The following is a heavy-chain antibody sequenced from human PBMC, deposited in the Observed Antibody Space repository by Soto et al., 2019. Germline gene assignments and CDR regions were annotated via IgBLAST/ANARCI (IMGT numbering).Heavy chain of an antibody. CDR3: ARDRGVTTTIIVISGYYYGMDV. CDR2: INAGNGNT. CDR1: GYTFTSYA. V-gene: IGHV1-3*01. D-gene: IGHD3-22*01. Sequence: GASVKVSCKASGYTFTSYAMHWVRQAPGQRLEWMGWINAGNGNTKYSQKFQGRVTITRDTSASTAYMELSSLRSEDTAVYYCARDRGVTTTIIVISGYYYGMDVWGQGTTVTVSS. J-gene: IGHJ6*02.